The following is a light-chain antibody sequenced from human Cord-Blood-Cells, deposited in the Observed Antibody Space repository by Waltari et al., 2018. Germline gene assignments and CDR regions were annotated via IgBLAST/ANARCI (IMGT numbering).Light chain of an antibody. J-gene: IGKJ1*01. Sequence: RVTQSPTSFPATTGDKVTITCRASQGISSYLAWYQQKPGKAPKLLIYAASTLQSGVPSRFSGSGSGTDFTLTISCLQSEDFATYYCQQYYSYPLAFGQGTKVEIK. CDR2: AAS. CDR1: QGISSY. CDR3: QQYYSYPLA. V-gene: IGKV1-8*01.